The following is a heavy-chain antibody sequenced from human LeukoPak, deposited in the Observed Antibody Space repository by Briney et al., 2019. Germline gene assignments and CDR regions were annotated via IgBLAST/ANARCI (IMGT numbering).Heavy chain of an antibody. Sequence: SKTLSLTCTVSGGSLSNYYWSWIRQPPGKGLEWIGYIYYSGSTNYNPSLKSRVTISVDTSKNQFSLKLSSVTAADTAVYYCVAFGGVIVTPYYYYYMDVWGKGTTVTVSS. CDR1: GGSLSNYY. D-gene: IGHD3-16*02. V-gene: IGHV4-59*08. CDR3: VAFGGVIVTPYYYYYMDV. J-gene: IGHJ6*03. CDR2: IYYSGST.